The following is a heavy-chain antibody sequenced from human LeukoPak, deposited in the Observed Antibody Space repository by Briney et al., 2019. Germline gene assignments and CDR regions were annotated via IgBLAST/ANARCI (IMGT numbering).Heavy chain of an antibody. V-gene: IGHV5-51*01. CDR3: AKDGDCSSTSCYSGFDY. Sequence: GESLKISCKGSGYSFTSYWIGWVRQVPGKGLEWMGIIYPGDSDTRYSPSFQGQVTISADKSISTAYLQWSSLKASDTAMYYCAKDGDCSSTSCYSGFDYWGQGTLVTVSS. CDR2: IYPGDSDT. D-gene: IGHD2-2*01. J-gene: IGHJ4*02. CDR1: GYSFTSYW.